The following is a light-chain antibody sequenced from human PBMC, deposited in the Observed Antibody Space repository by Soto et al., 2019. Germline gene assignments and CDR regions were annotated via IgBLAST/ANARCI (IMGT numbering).Light chain of an antibody. Sequence: EIVLTQSAGILSLSPGERATLSCRASQTVNSNYLAWYQQRRGQAPRLLIYGASSRATGIPDRFSGSGSGTDFTLTISSLEPEDFAVYFCQQYGRAPRTFGQGTKVDIK. J-gene: IGKJ1*01. CDR3: QQYGRAPRT. CDR2: GAS. CDR1: QTVNSNY. V-gene: IGKV3-20*01.